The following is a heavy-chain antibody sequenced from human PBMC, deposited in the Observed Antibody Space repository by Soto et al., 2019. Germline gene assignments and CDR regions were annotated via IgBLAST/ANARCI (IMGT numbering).Heavy chain of an antibody. Sequence: EVLLVESGGGLVQPGGSLTLSCAASRFTIGNYWMNWVPQAPGKGLEWVANIKGDGSEKYYVGSVEGRFTISRDNTKNSLDLQMNSLRVEDTAVYYCAAGFPPDFWGQGTLVTVSS. CDR3: AAGFPPDF. CDR2: IKGDGSEK. CDR1: RFTIGNYW. D-gene: IGHD3-10*01. J-gene: IGHJ4*02. V-gene: IGHV3-7*01.